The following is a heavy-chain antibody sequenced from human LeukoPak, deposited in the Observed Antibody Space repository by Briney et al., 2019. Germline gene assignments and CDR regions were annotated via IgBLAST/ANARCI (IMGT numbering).Heavy chain of an antibody. D-gene: IGHD4-17*01. V-gene: IGHV4-4*07. CDR2: IYTSGST. CDR3: ARATAMVMNTVTTFDY. J-gene: IGHJ4*02. Sequence: GSLRLSCAASGFTFSDYYMSWIRQPAGKGLEWIGRIYTSGSTNYNPSLKSRVTISVDTSKNQFSLKLSSVTAADTAVYYCARATAMVMNTVTTFDYWGQGTLVTVSS. CDR1: GFTFSDYY.